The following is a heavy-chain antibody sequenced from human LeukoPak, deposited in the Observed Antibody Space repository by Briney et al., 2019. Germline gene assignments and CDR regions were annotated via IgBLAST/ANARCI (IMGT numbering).Heavy chain of an antibody. Sequence: GGSLRLSCAASGFTFDDDAMHWVRQAPGKGVEWGSGISWNSGSIGYADSVKGRFTISRDNAKNSLYLQMNSLRAEDTALYYCAKDQRPYYYDSSGPYDYWGQGTLVTVSS. D-gene: IGHD3-22*01. CDR1: GFTFDDDA. V-gene: IGHV3-9*01. CDR2: ISWNSGSI. J-gene: IGHJ4*02. CDR3: AKDQRPYYYDSSGPYDY.